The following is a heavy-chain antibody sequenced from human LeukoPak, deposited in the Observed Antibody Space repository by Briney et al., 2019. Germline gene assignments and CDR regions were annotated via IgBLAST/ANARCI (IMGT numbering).Heavy chain of an antibody. V-gene: IGHV4-4*07. Sequence: SETLSLTCAVYGGSFSGYYWSWIRQPAGKGLEWIGRIYTSGSTNYNPSLKSRVTMSVDTSKNQFSLKLSSVTAADTAVYYCARDSVVVVPAAIYYYYYMDVWGKGTTVTVSS. CDR1: GGSFSGYY. CDR3: ARDSVVVVPAAIYYYYYMDV. J-gene: IGHJ6*03. CDR2: IYTSGST. D-gene: IGHD2-2*01.